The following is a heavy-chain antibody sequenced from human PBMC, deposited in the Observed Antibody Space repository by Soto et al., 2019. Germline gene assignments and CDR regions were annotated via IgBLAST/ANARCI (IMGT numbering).Heavy chain of an antibody. CDR3: AREEGGYGGVDY. V-gene: IGHV3-74*01. CDR1: GFTFSSYW. Sequence: EVQLVESGGGLVQPGGSLRLSCAASGFTFSSYWMHWVRQAPGKGLVWVSRINSDGSSTSYADSVKGRFTISRDNARNTLYLQMNRLRAEDTAVYYCAREEGGYGGVDYWGQGTLVTVSS. CDR2: INSDGSST. J-gene: IGHJ4*02. D-gene: IGHD5-12*01.